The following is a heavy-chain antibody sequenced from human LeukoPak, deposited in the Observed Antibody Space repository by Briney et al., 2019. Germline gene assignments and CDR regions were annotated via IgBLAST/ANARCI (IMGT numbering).Heavy chain of an antibody. CDR1: GGSISSGGYY. D-gene: IGHD6-6*01. Sequence: PSETLSLTCTVSGGSISSGGYYWSWIRQHPGKGLEWIGYIYYSGSTYYNPSLKSRVTISVDTSKNQFSLKLSSVTAADTAVYYCATWAYSSPSASDYWGQGTLVTVSS. CDR3: ATWAYSSPSASDY. J-gene: IGHJ4*02. V-gene: IGHV4-31*03. CDR2: IYYSGST.